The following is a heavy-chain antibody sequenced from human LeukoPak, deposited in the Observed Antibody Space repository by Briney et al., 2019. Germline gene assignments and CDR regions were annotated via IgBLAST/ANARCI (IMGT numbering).Heavy chain of an antibody. D-gene: IGHD3-22*01. Sequence: GGSLEISFQGSGYRFTSYWIGWVRPMPGKGLEWMGIIYPGDSDTRYSPSFQGQVTISADKSISTAYLQWSSLKASDTAMYYCARRGYYDSSGYPSPLDYWGQGTLVTVSS. CDR3: ARRGYYDSSGYPSPLDY. J-gene: IGHJ4*02. CDR1: GYRFTSYW. V-gene: IGHV5-51*01. CDR2: IYPGDSDT.